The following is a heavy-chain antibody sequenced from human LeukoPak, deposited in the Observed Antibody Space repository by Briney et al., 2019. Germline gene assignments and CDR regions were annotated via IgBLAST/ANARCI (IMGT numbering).Heavy chain of an antibody. CDR2: IKQDGSEK. CDR3: AREGGGYDAEISCVVDY. J-gene: IGHJ4*02. CDR1: GFTFSSYW. D-gene: IGHD5-12*01. Sequence: GGSLRLSCAASGFTFSSYWMSWVRQAPGKGQEWVANIKQDGSEKYYVDSVKGRFTISRDNAENSLYLQMNSLRAEDTAVYYCAREGGGYDAEISCVVDYWGQGTLVSVSS. V-gene: IGHV3-7*01.